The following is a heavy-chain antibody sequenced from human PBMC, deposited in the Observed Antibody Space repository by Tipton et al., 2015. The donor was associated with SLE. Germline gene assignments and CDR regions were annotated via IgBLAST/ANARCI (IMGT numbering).Heavy chain of an antibody. D-gene: IGHD2-15*01. V-gene: IGHV4-28*01. CDR3: ARTMGVGYSSGVSCFEPFDF. CDR1: GYSISRSNF. CDR2: IYYSVST. Sequence: LRLSCAVSGYSISRSNFWGWIRQPPGKGLEWIGYIYYSVSTYFNPSLKSRVTMSVDTSKNQFSLKLSSVTAMDTAVYYCARTMGVGYSSGVSCFEPFDFWGQGTLFSVSS. J-gene: IGHJ4*02.